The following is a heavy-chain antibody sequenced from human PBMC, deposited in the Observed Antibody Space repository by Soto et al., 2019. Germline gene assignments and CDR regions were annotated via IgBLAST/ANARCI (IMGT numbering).Heavy chain of an antibody. CDR2: IKQEGSEK. V-gene: IGHV3-7*01. CDR3: ARDGEYCSGGSCPGYYGMDV. J-gene: IGHJ6*02. D-gene: IGHD2-15*01. Sequence: GGSLRLSCAASGFTFSSYWMTWVRQAPGKGLEWVANIKQEGSEKYYVDSVKGRFTVSRDNAKNSLYLQVNSLRAEDTAVYYCARDGEYCSGGSCPGYYGMDVWGQGTTVTVSS. CDR1: GFTFSSYW.